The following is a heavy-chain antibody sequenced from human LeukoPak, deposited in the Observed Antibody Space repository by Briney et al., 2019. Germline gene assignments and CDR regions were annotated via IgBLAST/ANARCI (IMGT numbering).Heavy chain of an antibody. CDR1: GFTFSSYS. J-gene: IGHJ4*02. CDR3: ARGHYGDPSPFDY. V-gene: IGHV3-21*04. Sequence: GGSLRLSCAASGFTFSSYSMNWVRQAPGKGLEWVSSISSSSSYIYYADSVKGRFTISRDNAKNSLYLQMNSPRAEDTALYHCARGHYGDPSPFDYWGQGALVTVSS. CDR2: ISSSSSYI. D-gene: IGHD4-17*01.